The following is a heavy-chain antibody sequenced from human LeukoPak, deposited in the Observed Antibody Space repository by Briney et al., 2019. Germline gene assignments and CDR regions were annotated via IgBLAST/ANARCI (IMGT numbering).Heavy chain of an antibody. CDR1: GGSFSGYY. CDR3: ARVIEWELAPFDY. J-gene: IGHJ4*02. D-gene: IGHD1-26*01. Sequence: KPSETLSLTCAVYGGSFSGYYWSWIRQPPGKGLEWLGEINHSGSTNYNPSLKSRVTISVDTSKNQFSLKLSSVTAADTAVYYCARVIEWELAPFDYWGQGTLVTVSS. CDR2: INHSGST. V-gene: IGHV4-34*01.